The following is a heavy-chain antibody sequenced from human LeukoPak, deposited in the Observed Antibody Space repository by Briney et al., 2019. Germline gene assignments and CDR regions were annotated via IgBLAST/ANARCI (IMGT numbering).Heavy chain of an antibody. Sequence: GGSLRLSCAASGFTFSTCWMHWVRQAPGKGLVWVSRMSADGSITNYADSVKGRFTISRDNTKNTLYLQMNSLRVEDTAVYYRSRGISSDWGQGTLVTVSS. CDR1: GFTFSTCW. J-gene: IGHJ4*02. D-gene: IGHD2-15*01. CDR3: SRGISSD. V-gene: IGHV3-74*01. CDR2: MSADGSIT.